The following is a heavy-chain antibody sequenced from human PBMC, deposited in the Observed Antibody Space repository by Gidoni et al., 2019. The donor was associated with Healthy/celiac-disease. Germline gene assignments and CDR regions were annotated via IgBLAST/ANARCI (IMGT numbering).Heavy chain of an antibody. Sequence: QVQLVQSGAEVKKPWSSVKVSCMDSGGTFSSYAISWVRQAPGQGLEWMGGIIPIFGTANYEQKFQGRVTITADESTSTAYMELSSLRSEDTAVYDCARGRGPTVTSRFDPWGQGTLVTVSS. V-gene: IGHV1-69*12. CDR1: GGTFSSYA. CDR3: ARGRGPTVTSRFDP. J-gene: IGHJ5*02. D-gene: IGHD4-17*01. CDR2: IIPIFGTA.